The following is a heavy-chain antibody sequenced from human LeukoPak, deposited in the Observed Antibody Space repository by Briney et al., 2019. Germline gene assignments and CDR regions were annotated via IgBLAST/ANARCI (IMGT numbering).Heavy chain of an antibody. V-gene: IGHV4-38-2*02. Sequence: PSETLSLTCTVSGYSISSGYYWGWIRQPPGKGLEWIGSIYHSGSTYYNPSLKSRVTISVDTSKNQFSLKLSSVTAADTAVYYCAKSLYSIFDYWGQGTLVTVSS. CDR2: IYHSGST. CDR1: GYSISSGYY. CDR3: AKSLYSIFDY. D-gene: IGHD5-18*01. J-gene: IGHJ4*02.